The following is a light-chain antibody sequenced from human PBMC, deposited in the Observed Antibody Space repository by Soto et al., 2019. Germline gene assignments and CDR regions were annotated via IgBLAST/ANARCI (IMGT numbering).Light chain of an antibody. Sequence: QSALTQPPSASGSPGQSVTISCTGTSSDVGYYNYVSWYQQYPGKAPKLPIYEVSKRPSGVPDRFSGSKSGNTASLTVSGLQAADEADYYCTSYAGTDVHYVFGTGTKVTVL. CDR1: SSDVGYYNY. V-gene: IGLV2-8*01. CDR3: TSYAGTDVHYV. J-gene: IGLJ1*01. CDR2: EVS.